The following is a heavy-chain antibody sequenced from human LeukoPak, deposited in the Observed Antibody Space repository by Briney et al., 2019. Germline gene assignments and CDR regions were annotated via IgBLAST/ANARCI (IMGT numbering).Heavy chain of an antibody. CDR3: AKSTGTTSYYYYMDV. CDR2: ISYHGTNK. CDR1: GFSFSNYA. V-gene: IGHV3-30*18. J-gene: IGHJ6*03. D-gene: IGHD1-1*01. Sequence: GGSLRLSCAASGFSFSNYAMHWVRQAPGKGLEWVAVISYHGTNKYYADSVKGRFTISRDNSKNTLYLQMNSLRGEATAVYYCAKSTGTTSYYYYMDVWGKGTTVTISS.